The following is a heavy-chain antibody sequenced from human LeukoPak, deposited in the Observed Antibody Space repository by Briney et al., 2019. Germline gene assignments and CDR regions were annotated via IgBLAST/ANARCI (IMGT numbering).Heavy chain of an antibody. CDR1: GFTFNAYG. Sequence: GGSLRLSCAASGFTFNAYGMNWVRQAPGKGLEWVSSISSSNTYIYYADSVKGRFTISRDNAKNSLYLQMNSLRAEDTAVYYCAREWRYYDSSGYYDYWGQGTLVTVSS. CDR3: AREWRYYDSSGYYDY. J-gene: IGHJ4*02. D-gene: IGHD3-22*01. V-gene: IGHV3-21*01. CDR2: ISSSNTYI.